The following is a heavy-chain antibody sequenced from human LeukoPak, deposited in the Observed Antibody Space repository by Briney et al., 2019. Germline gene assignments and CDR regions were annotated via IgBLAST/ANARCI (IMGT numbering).Heavy chain of an antibody. CDR2: IYHSGSS. Sequence: SETLSLTCTVYTYSISSGYYWGWIRRPPGKGLEWIGSIYHSGSSYYNPSLKSRVTISVDTSKNQFSLKLRSVTAADTAVYHYARAETYSSGWYDPFFDYWGQGTLVTVST. CDR3: ARAETYSSGWYDPFFDY. CDR1: TYSISSGYY. D-gene: IGHD6-19*01. V-gene: IGHV4-38-2*02. J-gene: IGHJ4*02.